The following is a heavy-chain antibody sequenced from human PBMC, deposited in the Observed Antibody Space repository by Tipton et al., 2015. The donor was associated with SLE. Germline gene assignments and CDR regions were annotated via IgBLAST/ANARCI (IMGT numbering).Heavy chain of an antibody. Sequence: TLSLTCTVSGGSISSHHWSWIRQPPGKGLEWIGYSYYSGSTNYNPSLNSRVTILVDTPKNQFSLKLSSVTAADTAVYYCASSPAASSSGWYNLWGQGTRVTVSS. J-gene: IGHJ5*02. CDR1: GGSISSHH. CDR2: SYYSGST. D-gene: IGHD6-19*01. CDR3: ASSPAASSSGWYNL. V-gene: IGHV4-59*11.